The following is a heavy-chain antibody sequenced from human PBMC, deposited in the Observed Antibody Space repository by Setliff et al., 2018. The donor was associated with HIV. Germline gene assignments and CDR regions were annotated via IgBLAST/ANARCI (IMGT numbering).Heavy chain of an antibody. D-gene: IGHD4-17*01. CDR2: MYHTGST. CDR1: GYSISSGCY. V-gene: IGHV4-38-2*01. Sequence: SETLSLTCAVSGYSISSGCYWGWIRQPPGKGLEWIGSMYHTGSTYYSPSLNSRFTISVDTSKNQFSLNLSSVTAAETAAYYCARHRKDDYFLTAYFDSLGQGALVTVSS. J-gene: IGHJ4*02. CDR3: ARHRKDDYFLTAYFDS.